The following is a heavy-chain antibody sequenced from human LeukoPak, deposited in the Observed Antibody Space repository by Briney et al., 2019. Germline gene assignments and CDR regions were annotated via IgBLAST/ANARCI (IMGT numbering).Heavy chain of an antibody. D-gene: IGHD6-19*01. CDR2: ISYDGSNK. J-gene: IGHJ4*02. CDR1: GFTFSSYG. V-gene: IGHV3-30*18. Sequence: GGSLRLSRAASGFTFSSYGMHWVRQAPGKGLEWVVVISYDGSNKYYADSVKGRFTISRDNSKNTLYLQMNSLRAEDTAVYYCAKDPGVAGRDYWGQGTLVTVSS. CDR3: AKDPGVAGRDY.